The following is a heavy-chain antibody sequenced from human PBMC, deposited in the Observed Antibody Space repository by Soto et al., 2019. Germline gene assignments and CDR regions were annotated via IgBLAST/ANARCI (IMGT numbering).Heavy chain of an antibody. V-gene: IGHV4-30-4*01. Sequence: QVQLQESGPGLVKPSQTLSLTCTVSGGSISSGDYYWSWIRQPPGKGLEWIGYIYYSGSTYYNPALKSRVTISVDKSKNKFSLKLSSVTAANTAVYYCARSKHYSSSGELDYWGQGTLVTVSS. D-gene: IGHD6-6*01. J-gene: IGHJ4*02. CDR2: IYYSGST. CDR1: GGSISSGDYY. CDR3: ARSKHYSSSGELDY.